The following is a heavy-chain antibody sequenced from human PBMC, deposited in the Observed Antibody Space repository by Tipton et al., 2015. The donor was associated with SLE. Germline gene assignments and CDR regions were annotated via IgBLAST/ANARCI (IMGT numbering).Heavy chain of an antibody. V-gene: IGHV4-4*08. D-gene: IGHD4-11*01. J-gene: IGHJ6*03. CDR3: ARETPVTTRVVYYYYMDV. CDR2: IYSRGRT. Sequence: TLSLTCTVSGGSISSYYWSWIRQPPGKGLEWIGRIYSRGRTNYNPSLMSRVTISADTSKNLFSLKLSSVTAADTAVYYCARETPVTTRVVYYYYMDVWGKGTTVTISS. CDR1: GGSISSYY.